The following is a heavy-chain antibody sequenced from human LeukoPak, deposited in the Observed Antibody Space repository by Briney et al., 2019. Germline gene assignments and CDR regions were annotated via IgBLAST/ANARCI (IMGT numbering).Heavy chain of an antibody. J-gene: IGHJ4*02. V-gene: IGHV3-23*01. Sequence: GGSLRLSCAASGFTFSTYAMSWVRQAPGSGLEWVSSIVASGGGTYYADSVRGRFTISRDNSKNTLYLQMNSLRAEDTAVYYCARVIPGSYYQGAYWGQGTLVTVSS. CDR1: GFTFSTYA. D-gene: IGHD3-10*01. CDR3: ARVIPGSYYQGAY. CDR2: IVASGGGT.